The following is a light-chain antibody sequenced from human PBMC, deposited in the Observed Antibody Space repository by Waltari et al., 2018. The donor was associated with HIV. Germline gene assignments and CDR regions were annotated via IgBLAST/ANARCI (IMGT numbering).Light chain of an antibody. Sequence: QSALTQPASVSGSPGQSITIPCTGTSSDVGSYKVVSGYQKHPGKAPKLMIYEVSKRPSGVSNRFSGSKSGNTASLTISGLQAEDEADYYCCSYAGSTTHVFGTGTKVTVL. CDR2: EVS. CDR3: CSYAGSTTHV. CDR1: SSDVGSYKV. V-gene: IGLV2-23*02. J-gene: IGLJ1*01.